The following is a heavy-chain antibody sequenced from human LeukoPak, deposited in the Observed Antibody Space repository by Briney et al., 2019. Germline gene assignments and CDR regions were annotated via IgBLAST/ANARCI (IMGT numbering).Heavy chain of an antibody. J-gene: IGHJ4*02. Sequence: PSETLSLTCTVSGGSISSYYWSWIRQPAGKGLVWIGRIYTSGSTNYNPSLKSRVTMSVDTSKNQFSLKLSSVTAADTAVYYCARGDRGRAYGDYPYYFDYWGQGTLVTVSS. V-gene: IGHV4-4*07. CDR3: ARGDRGRAYGDYPYYFDY. D-gene: IGHD4-17*01. CDR1: GGSISSYY. CDR2: IYTSGST.